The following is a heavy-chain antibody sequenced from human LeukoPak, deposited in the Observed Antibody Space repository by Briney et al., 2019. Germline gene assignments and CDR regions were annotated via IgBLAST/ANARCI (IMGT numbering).Heavy chain of an antibody. CDR1: GFTFSSYG. CDR2: ISHDGTNK. J-gene: IGHJ3*02. CDR3: ATSINLVYAFDI. V-gene: IGHV3-30*03. Sequence: PGGSLRLSCAASGFTFSSYGVHWVRQAPGKGLEWVAIISHDGTNKYYADSVQGRFSVSRDNSKNTIYLHMNSLRAEDTAVYYCATSINLVYAFDIWGQGTMVTVSS. D-gene: IGHD2-21*01.